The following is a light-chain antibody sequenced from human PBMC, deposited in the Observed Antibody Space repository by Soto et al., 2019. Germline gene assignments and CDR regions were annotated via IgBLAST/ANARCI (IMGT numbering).Light chain of an antibody. CDR3: QKTFSTSIT. CDR1: QTISNF. J-gene: IGKJ5*01. V-gene: IGKV1-39*01. CDR2: DVS. Sequence: DIQITQSPSSLSASVVDRVTITFRASQTISNFLNWYQQRSGEAPKLLLYDVSTLQTGVPLRFSGSGSGTDFSLTISSLQPEDLGTYYCQKTFSTSITFGQGKRREIK.